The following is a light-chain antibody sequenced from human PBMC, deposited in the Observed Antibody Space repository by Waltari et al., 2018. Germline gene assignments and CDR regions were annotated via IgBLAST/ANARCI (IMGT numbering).Light chain of an antibody. CDR1: SSDLGRFDL. CDR2: EAS. Sequence: QSALTQPASVSASPGQSITISCPGTSSDLGRFDLVSWFQQHPGEAPRLIIYEASKRPSGVSNRFSGSKSGTTASLTISGLQAEDEADYYCCSYAGSSSWVFGGGTKLTVL. CDR3: CSYAGSSSWV. V-gene: IGLV2-23*01. J-gene: IGLJ3*02.